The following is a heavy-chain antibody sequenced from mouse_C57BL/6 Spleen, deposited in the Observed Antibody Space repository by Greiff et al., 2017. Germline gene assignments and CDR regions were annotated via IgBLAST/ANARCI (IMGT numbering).Heavy chain of an antibody. CDR3: TRWLPPMDY. J-gene: IGHJ4*01. D-gene: IGHD2-2*01. CDR1: GYTFTDYE. CDR2: IDPETGGT. Sequence: QVQLKQSGAELVRPGASVTLSCKASGYTFTDYEMHWVKQTPVHGLEWIGAIDPETGGTAYNQKFKGKAILTADKSSSTAYMELRSLTSEDSAVYYCTRWLPPMDYWGQGTSVTVSS. V-gene: IGHV1-15*01.